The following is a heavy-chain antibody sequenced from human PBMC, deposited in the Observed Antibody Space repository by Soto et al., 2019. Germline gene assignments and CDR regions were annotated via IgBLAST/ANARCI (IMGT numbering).Heavy chain of an antibody. V-gene: IGHV3-33*01. D-gene: IGHD6-13*01. CDR1: GFTFSAYA. J-gene: IGHJ4*02. Sequence: QVQLVESGGGVVQPGRSLRLSCAASGFTFSAYAMHWVRQAPGKGLEWVASIWFDGATKYYADSVKGRFTISRDNSKNTVYLQMNSLRAEDSALYHCGRGGFSTNWRFDYWGQGTLVAVSS. CDR2: IWFDGATK. CDR3: GRGGFSTNWRFDY.